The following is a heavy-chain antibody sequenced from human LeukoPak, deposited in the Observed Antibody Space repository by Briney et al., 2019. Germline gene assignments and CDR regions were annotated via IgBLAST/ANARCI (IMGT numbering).Heavy chain of an antibody. V-gene: IGHV3-30*18. J-gene: IGHJ1*01. Sequence: GGSLRLSCAASGFTFSSYGMHWVRQAPGKGLEWVAVISYDGSNKYYADSVKGRFTISRGNSKNTLYLQMNSLRAEDTAVYYCAKIGLSSSWSLPNAEYFQHWGQGTLVTVSS. CDR3: AKIGLSSSWSLPNAEYFQH. D-gene: IGHD6-13*01. CDR1: GFTFSSYG. CDR2: ISYDGSNK.